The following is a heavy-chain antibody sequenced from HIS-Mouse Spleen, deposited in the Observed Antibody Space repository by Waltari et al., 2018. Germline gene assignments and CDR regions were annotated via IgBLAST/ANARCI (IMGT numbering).Heavy chain of an antibody. V-gene: IGHV3-21*01. CDR3: ASGDGYSSTSLDY. J-gene: IGHJ4*02. CDR2: ISSSSSYI. CDR1: GFTFSSYS. D-gene: IGHD6-13*01. Sequence: EVQLVESGGGLVKPGGSLRLSCAASGFTFSSYSMNWVRQAPGKGLEWVSSISSSSSYIYYADSVKGRFTISRDNAKNSLYLQMNSLRAEDTAVYYCASGDGYSSTSLDYWGQGTLVTVSS.